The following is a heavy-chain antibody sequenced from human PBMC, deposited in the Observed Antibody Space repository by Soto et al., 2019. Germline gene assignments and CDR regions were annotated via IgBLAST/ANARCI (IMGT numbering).Heavy chain of an antibody. V-gene: IGHV1-69*13. Sequence: SVKVSCKASGGTFSSYAISWLRQAPGQGLEWMGGIIPIFGTANYAQKFQGRVTITADESTSTAYMEPSSLRSEDTAVYYCARTAVYGDYADYWGQGTLVTVSS. CDR2: IIPIFGTA. D-gene: IGHD4-17*01. CDR3: ARTAVYGDYADY. CDR1: GGTFSSYA. J-gene: IGHJ4*02.